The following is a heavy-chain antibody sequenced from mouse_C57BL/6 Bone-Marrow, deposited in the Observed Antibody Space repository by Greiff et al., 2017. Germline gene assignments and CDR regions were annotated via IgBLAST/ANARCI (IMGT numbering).Heavy chain of an antibody. CDR3: ARDWEGFAY. D-gene: IGHD4-1*01. CDR2: IDPSDSYT. CDR1: GYTFTSYW. Sequence: QVQLQQSGAELVKPGASVKMSCKASGYTFTSYWITWVKQRPGQGLEWIGEIDPSDSYTNYNQKFKGKSTLTVDKSSSTAYMQLSSLTSEDSAVYYCARDWEGFAYWGQGTLVTVSA. V-gene: IGHV1-69*01. J-gene: IGHJ3*01.